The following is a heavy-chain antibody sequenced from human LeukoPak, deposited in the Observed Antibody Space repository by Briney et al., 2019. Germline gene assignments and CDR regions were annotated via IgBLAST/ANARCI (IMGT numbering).Heavy chain of an antibody. CDR2: INSDGSST. V-gene: IGHV3-74*01. CDR3: ARERGSPSRGYSYGA. D-gene: IGHD5-18*01. Sequence: PGGSLRLSCAASGFTFSSYWMHWVRQAPGKGLVWVSRINSDGSSTSYADSVKGRFTISRDNAKNTLYLQMNSLRAEDTSVYYCARERGSPSRGYSYGAWGQGTQVTVSS. J-gene: IGHJ5*02. CDR1: GFTFSSYW.